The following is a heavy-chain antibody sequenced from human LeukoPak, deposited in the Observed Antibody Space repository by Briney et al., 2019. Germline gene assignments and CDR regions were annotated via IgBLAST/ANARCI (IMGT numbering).Heavy chain of an antibody. CDR3: ASANYDFSDY. CDR2: IIPILGIA. Sequence: GASVTVSCKASGGTFSNYAISWVRQAPGQGLEWMGRIIPILGIANYAQKFQGRVTITADKSTSTAYMELSSLRSEDTAVYYCASANYDFSDYWGQGTLVTVSS. D-gene: IGHD3-3*01. J-gene: IGHJ4*02. V-gene: IGHV1-69*04. CDR1: GGTFSNYA.